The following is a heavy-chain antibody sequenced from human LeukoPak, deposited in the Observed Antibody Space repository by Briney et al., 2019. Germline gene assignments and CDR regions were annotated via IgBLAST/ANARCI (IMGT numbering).Heavy chain of an antibody. CDR1: GGTFSSYA. J-gene: IGHJ6*03. Sequence: SVKVSCKASGGTFSSYAISWVRQAPGQGLEWMGGIIPIFGTANYAQKFQGRVTITTDESTSTAYMELSSLRPEDTAVYYCATRGRVGATRYYYMDVWGKGTTVTVSS. CDR2: IIPIFGTA. D-gene: IGHD1-26*01. CDR3: ATRGRVGATRYYYMDV. V-gene: IGHV1-69*05.